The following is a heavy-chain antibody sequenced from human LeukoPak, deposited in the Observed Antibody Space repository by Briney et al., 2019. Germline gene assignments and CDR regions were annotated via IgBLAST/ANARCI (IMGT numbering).Heavy chain of an antibody. J-gene: IGHJ4*02. CDR3: ATCIAAAGTFPY. D-gene: IGHD6-13*01. V-gene: IGHV4-4*02. Sequence: GSLRLSCAVSGFIFSSSAMSWVRQPPGKGLEWIGEIYHSGSTNYNPSLKSRVTISVDTSKNQLSLKLSSVTAADTAVYYCATCIAAAGTFPYWGQGTLVTVSS. CDR2: IYHSGST. CDR1: GFIFSSSAM.